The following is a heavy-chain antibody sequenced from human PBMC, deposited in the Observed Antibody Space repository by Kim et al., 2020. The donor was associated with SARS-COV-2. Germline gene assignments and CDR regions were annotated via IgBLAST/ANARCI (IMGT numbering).Heavy chain of an antibody. CDR2: YSGST. CDR1: GGSISSSSYY. V-gene: IGHV4-39*01. D-gene: IGHD6-19*01. J-gene: IGHJ4*02. Sequence: SETLSLTCTVSGGSISSSSYYWGWIRQPPGKGLEWIGSYSGSTYYNPSFKSRVTISVDTSKNQFSLKLSSVTAADTAVYYCARSQTQYSSGWYPFDFWGQGTLVTVSS. CDR3: ARSQTQYSSGWYPFDF.